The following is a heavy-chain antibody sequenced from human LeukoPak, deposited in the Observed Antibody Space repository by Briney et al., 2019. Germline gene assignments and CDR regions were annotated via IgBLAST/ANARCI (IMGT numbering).Heavy chain of an antibody. V-gene: IGHV3-48*02. D-gene: IGHD3-22*01. CDR2: ISSSSSTI. CDR1: GFTFSSYA. CDR3: ARWGYYYDSSGYYYDPKHFDY. J-gene: IGHJ4*02. Sequence: GGSLRLSCAASGFTFSSYAMHWVRQAPGKGLEWVSYISSSSSTIYYADSVKGRFTISRDNAKNSLYLQMNSLRDEDTAVYYCARWGYYYDSSGYYYDPKHFDYWGQETLVTVSS.